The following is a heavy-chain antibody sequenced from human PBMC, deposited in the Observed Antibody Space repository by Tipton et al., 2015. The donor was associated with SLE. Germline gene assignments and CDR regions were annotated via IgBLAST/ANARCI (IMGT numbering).Heavy chain of an antibody. D-gene: IGHD2-21*02. CDR1: GGSISSYY. CDR2: IYYSGAT. V-gene: IGHV4-59*08. J-gene: IGHJ6*02. Sequence: TLSLTCTVSGGSISSYYWSWIRQPPGKGLEWIGFIYYSGATNYNPSLKSRVTISVDKSKNQFSLELSSVTAADTAAYYCARGMVTWRGAILGVDVWGQGTTVNVSS. CDR3: ARGMVTWRGAILGVDV.